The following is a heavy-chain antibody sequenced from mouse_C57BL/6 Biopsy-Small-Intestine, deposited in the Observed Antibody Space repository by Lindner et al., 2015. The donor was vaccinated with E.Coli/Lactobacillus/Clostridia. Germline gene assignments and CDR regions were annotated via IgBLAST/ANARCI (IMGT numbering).Heavy chain of an antibody. Sequence: VQLQESGAELAKPGASVKMSCKASGYTFTSYWMHWVKQRPGQGLEWIGHINPSNDYTDYNQKFKDKATLTADKSSSTAYMQLSSLTSEDSAVYYCARSYYNYDVGFAYWGQGTLVTVSA. CDR1: GYTFTSYW. D-gene: IGHD2-12*01. CDR3: ARSYYNYDVGFAY. V-gene: IGHV1-7*01. J-gene: IGHJ3*01. CDR2: INPSNDYT.